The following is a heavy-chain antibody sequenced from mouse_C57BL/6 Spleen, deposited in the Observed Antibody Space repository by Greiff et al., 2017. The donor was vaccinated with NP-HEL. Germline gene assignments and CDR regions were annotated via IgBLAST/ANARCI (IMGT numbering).Heavy chain of an antibody. CDR2: IDPSDSYT. V-gene: IGHV1-50*01. CDR3: ARGDYPYYAMDY. Sequence: VQLQQPGAELVKPGASVKLSCKASGYTFTSYWMQWVKQRPGQGLEWIGEIDPSDSYTNYNQKFKGKATLTVDTSSSTAYMQLSSLTSEDSAVYYCARGDYPYYAMDYWGQGTSVTVSS. CDR1: GYTFTSYW. J-gene: IGHJ4*01. D-gene: IGHD2-4*01.